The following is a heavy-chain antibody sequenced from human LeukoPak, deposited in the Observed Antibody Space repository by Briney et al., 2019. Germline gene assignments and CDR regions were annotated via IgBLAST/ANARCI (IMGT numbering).Heavy chain of an antibody. CDR3: ARGKCSGGSCYYPSFGN. J-gene: IGHJ4*02. V-gene: IGHV1-2*02. Sequence: ASVKVSCKASGYTFTGYYMHWVRQAPGQGLEWMGWINPNSGGTNYAQKFQGRVTMTRDTSISTAYMELSRLRSDDTAVYYCARGKCSGGSCYYPSFGNWGQGTLVTVSS. CDR2: INPNSGGT. CDR1: GYTFTGYY. D-gene: IGHD2-15*01.